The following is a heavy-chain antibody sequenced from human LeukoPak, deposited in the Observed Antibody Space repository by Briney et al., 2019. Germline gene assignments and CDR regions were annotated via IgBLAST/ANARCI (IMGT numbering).Heavy chain of an antibody. V-gene: IGHV4-38-2*02. CDR2: MYHSGGT. CDR3: ARGPRFGELLWHWFDP. CDR1: GYSISSGHY. D-gene: IGHD3-10*01. J-gene: IGHJ5*02. Sequence: TSETLSLTCTVSGYSISSGHYWGWIRQPPGKGLEWIGSMYHSGGTYYNPPLKSRVTISEDTSKNQFSLKLRSVTAADTAVYYCARGPRFGELLWHWFDPWGQGTLVTVSS.